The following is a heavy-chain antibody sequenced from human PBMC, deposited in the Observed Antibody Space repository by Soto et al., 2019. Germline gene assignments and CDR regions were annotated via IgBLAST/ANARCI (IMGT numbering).Heavy chain of an antibody. J-gene: IGHJ6*02. CDR1: GFTFSSYA. Sequence: PGGSLRLSCAASGFTFSSYAMHWVRQAPGKGLEWVAVISYDGSNKYYADSVKGRFTISRDNSKNTLYLQMNSLRAEDTAVYYCASDRSSSLDYYYYYGMDVWGQGTTVTVSS. V-gene: IGHV3-30-3*01. CDR3: ASDRSSSLDYYYYYGMDV. CDR2: ISYDGSNK. D-gene: IGHD6-6*01.